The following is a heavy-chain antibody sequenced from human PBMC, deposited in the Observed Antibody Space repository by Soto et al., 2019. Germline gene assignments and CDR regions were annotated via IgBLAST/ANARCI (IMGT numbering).Heavy chain of an antibody. CDR3: VRAAKRYFDS. J-gene: IGHJ4*02. Sequence: AVKFYFKASGFTYNTFAVSWVRQAPGQGLERMGGIIPVLGPAFYAQKFQGRVTITADKSTRKAYLELTSLRSEDTDVYYCVRAAKRYFDSWGQGTLVTVSS. D-gene: IGHD6-25*01. CDR1: GFTYNTFA. CDR2: IIPVLGPA. V-gene: IGHV1-69*10.